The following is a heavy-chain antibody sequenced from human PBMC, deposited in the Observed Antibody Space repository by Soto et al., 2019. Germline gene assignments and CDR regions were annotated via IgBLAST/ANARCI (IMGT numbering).Heavy chain of an antibody. CDR2: IYYTGST. V-gene: IGHV4-59*01. CDR3: ARVDSSGSYFDY. D-gene: IGHD3-22*01. Sequence: EPMSLNRSITSAYIGSTSRSPIRQPPGKGLEWIAYIYYTGSTNYNPSLKSRVTLSADTSKNQFSLKLISVTAADTAMYYCARVDSSGSYFDYWGQGTLVTVS. J-gene: IGHJ4*02. CDR1: SAYIGSTS.